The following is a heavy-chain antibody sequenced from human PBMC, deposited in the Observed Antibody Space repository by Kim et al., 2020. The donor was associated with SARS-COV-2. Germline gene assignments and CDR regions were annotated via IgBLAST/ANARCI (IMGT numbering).Heavy chain of an antibody. CDR1: GFTFDDYA. CDR2: ISWNSGSI. CDR3: AKDSGLYYDILTGYDY. Sequence: GGSLRLSCAASGFTFDDYAMHWVRQAPGKGLEWVSGISWNSGSIGYADSVKGRFTISRDNAKNSLYLQMNSLRAKDTALYYCAKDSGLYYDILTGYDYWG. J-gene: IGHJ4*01. V-gene: IGHV3-9*01. D-gene: IGHD3-9*01.